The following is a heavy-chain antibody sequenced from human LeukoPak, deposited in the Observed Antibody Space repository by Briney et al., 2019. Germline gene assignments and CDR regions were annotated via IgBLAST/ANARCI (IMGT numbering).Heavy chain of an antibody. J-gene: IGHJ5*02. V-gene: IGHV3-33*01. CDR2: IWRDGSQI. CDR3: ARGWAVTGNPNWFDP. CDR1: GFTFNTYA. Sequence: GTSLRLSCAASGFTFNTYAMHWVRQAPVKGLEWVAVIWRDGSQIYYADSVKGRFTISRDNSKNTVFLQMSSLRAEDSALYYCARGWAVTGNPNWFDPWGQGTLVTVSS. D-gene: IGHD6-19*01.